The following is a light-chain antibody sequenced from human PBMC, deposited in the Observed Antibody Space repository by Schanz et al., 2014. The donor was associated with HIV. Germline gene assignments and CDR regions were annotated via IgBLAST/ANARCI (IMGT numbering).Light chain of an antibody. CDR1: SSNIGSNY. J-gene: IGLJ1*01. CDR3: AAWDGSLNGYV. CDR2: SSN. V-gene: IGLV1-44*01. Sequence: QSVLTQPPSASGTPGQRLTISCSGSSSNIGSNYVFWYRQLPGAAPKLLIYSSNQRPSGVPDRFSGSRSGTSASLAISGLQSEDEADYYCAAWDGSLNGYVFGTGTKLTVL.